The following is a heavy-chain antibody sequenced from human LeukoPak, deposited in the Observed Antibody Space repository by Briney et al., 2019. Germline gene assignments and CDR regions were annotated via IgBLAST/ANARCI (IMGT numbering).Heavy chain of an antibody. J-gene: IGHJ4*02. CDR1: GYSFINYW. D-gene: IGHD2-2*01. V-gene: IGHV5-51*01. Sequence: GESLKISCKGSGYSFINYWIGWVRQMPGKGLEWMGIIYPGDTVTIYSPSFQGQVTISDDKSIGTAYLQWSSLKASDTAMYYCARLDRDEWYQPLHNYCGQGTLVTVSS. CDR3: ARLDRDEWYQPLHNY. CDR2: IYPGDTVT.